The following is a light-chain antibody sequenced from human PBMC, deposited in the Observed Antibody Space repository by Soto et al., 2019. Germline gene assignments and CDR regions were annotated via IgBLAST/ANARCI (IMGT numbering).Light chain of an antibody. CDR2: DAS. CDR3: QQYNSYWT. Sequence: DIQMTQSPSNLSASVGDRVTITCRASQSISSWLAWYKQKPGKAPKLLIYDASSLESGVPSRFSGSGSGTEFTLTISSLQPDDFATYYCQQYNSYWTFGQGTKVEIK. CDR1: QSISSW. J-gene: IGKJ1*01. V-gene: IGKV1-5*01.